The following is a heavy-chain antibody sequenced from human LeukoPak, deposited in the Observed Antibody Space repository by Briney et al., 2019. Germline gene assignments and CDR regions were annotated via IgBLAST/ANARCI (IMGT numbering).Heavy chain of an antibody. CDR3: ASLIGYCSSTSCYTSDYYYYGMDV. Sequence: SETLSLTCTVSGGSISSSNYYWGWIRQPPGKGLEWIGSIYYSGSTYYNPSLKSRVTISVDTSKNQFPLKLSSVTAADTAVYYCASLIGYCSSTSCYTSDYYYYGMDVWGQGTTVTVSS. V-gene: IGHV4-39*06. CDR1: GGSISSSNYY. CDR2: IYYSGST. J-gene: IGHJ6*02. D-gene: IGHD2-2*02.